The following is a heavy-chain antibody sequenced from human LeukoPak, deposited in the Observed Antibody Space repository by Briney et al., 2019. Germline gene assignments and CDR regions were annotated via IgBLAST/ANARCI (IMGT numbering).Heavy chain of an antibody. CDR2: IIPILGIA. D-gene: IGHD3-22*01. J-gene: IGHJ4*02. Sequence: SVKVSCKASGGTFSSYAVSWVRQAPGQGLEWLGRIIPILGIANYAQKFQGRVTITADKSTSTAYMELSSLRSEDTAVYYCARSYYDSSGLDYWGQGTLVTVSS. V-gene: IGHV1-69*04. CDR1: GGTFSSYA. CDR3: ARSYYDSSGLDY.